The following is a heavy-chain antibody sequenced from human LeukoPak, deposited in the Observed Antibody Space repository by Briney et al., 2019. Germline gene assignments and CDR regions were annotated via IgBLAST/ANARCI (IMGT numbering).Heavy chain of an antibody. Sequence: GGSLRLSCAASGFTFSSYWMHWVRQAPGKGLVWVSRIKSDGSTNYADSVKGRFTIFRDNAKNTVSLQMNSLRAEDTGVYYCARAPSEIGGYYPENFRHWGQGTLVPVSS. V-gene: IGHV3-74*01. CDR1: GFTFSSYW. J-gene: IGHJ1*01. D-gene: IGHD3-22*01. CDR3: ARAPSEIGGYYPENFRH. CDR2: IKSDGST.